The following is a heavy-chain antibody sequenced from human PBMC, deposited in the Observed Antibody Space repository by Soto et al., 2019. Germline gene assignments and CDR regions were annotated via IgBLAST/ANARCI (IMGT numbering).Heavy chain of an antibody. CDR3: ARGPSSLTRFDY. V-gene: IGHV3-30-3*01. D-gene: IGHD2-2*01. Sequence: QVQLVEFGGGVVQPGRSLRLSCAASGFTFSSYAMHWVRQAPGKGLEWVAVISYDGSNKYYADSVKGRFTISRDNSKNTLYLQMNSLRAEDTSVYYCARGPSSLTRFDYWGQGTLVTVSS. J-gene: IGHJ4*02. CDR1: GFTFSSYA. CDR2: ISYDGSNK.